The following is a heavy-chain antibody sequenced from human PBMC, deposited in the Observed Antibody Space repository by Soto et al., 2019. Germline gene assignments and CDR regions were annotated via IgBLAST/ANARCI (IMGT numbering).Heavy chain of an antibody. CDR2: ISYSADKT. CDR3: ARRARTATTNWCDFDL. CDR1: GFTSSNYV. J-gene: IGHJ3*01. V-gene: IGHV3-23*01. Sequence: PGGSLRLSCAASGFTSSNYVMNWVRQAPGKGLEWVSTISYSADKTFYADSVKGRFTISRDNSRDTLFLQMNSLRADDAAVYFCARRARTATTNWCDFDLWGQVTMVTVSS. D-gene: IGHD1-7*01.